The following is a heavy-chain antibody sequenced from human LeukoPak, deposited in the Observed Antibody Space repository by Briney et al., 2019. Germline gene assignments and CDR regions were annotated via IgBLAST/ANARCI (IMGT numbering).Heavy chain of an antibody. CDR2: MNPNSGHT. V-gene: IGHV1-8*03. J-gene: IGHJ5*02. CDR3: ARGRASAGGYSGYDWGDWFDP. Sequence: ASVKVSCKASGYTFTSYDINWVRQATGQGLQWMGWMNPNSGHTGYAQKFQGRVTITRDTSISTAYMELSSLRSEDTAVYYCARGRASAGGYSGYDWGDWFDPWGQGTLVTVPS. D-gene: IGHD5-12*01. CDR1: GYTFTSYD.